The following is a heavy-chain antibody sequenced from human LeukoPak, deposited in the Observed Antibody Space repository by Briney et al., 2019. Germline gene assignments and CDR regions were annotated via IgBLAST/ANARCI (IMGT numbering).Heavy chain of an antibody. D-gene: IGHD3-10*01. CDR2: INHSGST. CDR3: AGVGPLSSGSGSSNWFDP. J-gene: IGHJ5*02. Sequence: SETLSLTCAVYGGSFSGYYWSWIRQPPGKGLEWIGEINHSGSTIYNPSLKSRVTISVDTSKNQFSLKLSSVTAADTAVYYCAGVGPLSSGSGSSNWFDPWGQGTLVTVSS. V-gene: IGHV4-34*01. CDR1: GGSFSGYY.